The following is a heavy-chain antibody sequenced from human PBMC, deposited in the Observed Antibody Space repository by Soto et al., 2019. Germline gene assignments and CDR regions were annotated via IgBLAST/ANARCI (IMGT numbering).Heavy chain of an antibody. CDR1: GFTFSSYA. CDR3: AKDALPTYYDFWSGYYFSWFDP. D-gene: IGHD3-3*01. J-gene: IGHJ5*02. V-gene: IGHV3-23*01. CDR2: ISGSGGST. Sequence: GGSLRLSCAASGFTFSSYAMSWVRQAPGKGLEWVSAISGSGGSTYYADSVKGRFTISRDNSKNTLYLQMNSLRAEDTAVYYCAKDALPTYYDFWSGYYFSWFDPWGQGTLVTVSS.